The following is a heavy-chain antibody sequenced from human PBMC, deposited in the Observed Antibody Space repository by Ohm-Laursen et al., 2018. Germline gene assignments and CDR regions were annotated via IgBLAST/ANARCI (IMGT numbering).Heavy chain of an antibody. J-gene: IGHJ4*02. Sequence: SQTLSLTCAVYGGSFSGYYWTWMRQPPGKGLEWIGEINHSRSTKYNSSFKSRVTISVDTSKNQFSLKLSSVTAADTAVYYCARGFSGWWGRIDYWGQGTRITVSS. V-gene: IGHV4-34*01. CDR2: INHSRST. D-gene: IGHD6-19*01. CDR3: ARGFSGWWGRIDY. CDR1: GGSFSGYY.